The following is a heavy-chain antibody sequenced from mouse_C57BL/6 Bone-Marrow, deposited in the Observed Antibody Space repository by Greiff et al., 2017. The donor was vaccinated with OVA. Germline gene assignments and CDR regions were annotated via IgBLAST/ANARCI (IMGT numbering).Heavy chain of an antibody. CDR1: GYTFTSYW. CDR3: ARESYGNYYFDY. CDR2: IDPSDSYT. D-gene: IGHD2-1*01. J-gene: IGHJ2*01. Sequence: VQLQQPGAELVMPGASVKLSCKASGYTFTSYWMHWVKQRPGQGLEWIGEIDPSDSYTKYNQKFKGKSTLTVDKSSSTAYMQLSSLTSEDSAVYYCARESYGNYYFDYWGQGTTLTVSS. V-gene: IGHV1-69*01.